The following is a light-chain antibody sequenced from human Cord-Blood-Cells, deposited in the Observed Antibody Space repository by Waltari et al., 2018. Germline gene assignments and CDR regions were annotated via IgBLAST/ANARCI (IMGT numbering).Light chain of an antibody. V-gene: IGLV2-14*01. Sequence: QSALTQPASVSGSPGQSTTIPCTGTSSYVGGYNYVSWYQQHPGKAPKLMIYDVSNRPSGVSNRFSGSKSGNTASLTISGLQAEDEADYYCSSYTSSSTGVFGGGTKLTVL. CDR3: SSYTSSSTGV. J-gene: IGLJ3*02. CDR1: SSYVGGYNY. CDR2: DVS.